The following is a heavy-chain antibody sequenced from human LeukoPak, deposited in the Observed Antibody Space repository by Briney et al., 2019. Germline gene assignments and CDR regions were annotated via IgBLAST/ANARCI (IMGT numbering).Heavy chain of an antibody. J-gene: IGHJ2*01. Sequence: SETLSLTCTVSGYSISSGYYWGWIRQPPGKGLEWIGSIYHSGSTYYNPSLKSRATISVDTSKNQFSLKLSSVTAADTAVYYCARESRLYWYFDLWGRGTLVTVSS. CDR3: ARESRLYWYFDL. D-gene: IGHD3-16*01. CDR2: IYHSGST. CDR1: GYSISSGYY. V-gene: IGHV4-38-2*02.